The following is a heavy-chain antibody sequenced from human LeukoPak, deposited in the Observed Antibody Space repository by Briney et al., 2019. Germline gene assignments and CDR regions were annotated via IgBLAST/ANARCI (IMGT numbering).Heavy chain of an antibody. V-gene: IGHV4-34*01. J-gene: IGHJ4*02. D-gene: IGHD3-10*01. Sequence: PSETLSLTCAVYGGSFSGYYWSWIRQPPGKGLEWIGEINHSGSTNYNPSLKSRVTISVDTSKNQFSLKLCSVSAAATAVYYCRLGGSGSYYPFDYWGQGTLVTVSS. CDR2: INHSGST. CDR3: RLGGSGSYYPFDY. CDR1: GGSFSGYY.